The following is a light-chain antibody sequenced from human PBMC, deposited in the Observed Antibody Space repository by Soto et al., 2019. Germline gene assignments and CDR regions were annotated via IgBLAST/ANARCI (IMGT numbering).Light chain of an antibody. Sequence: VLTQSPGTLSLSPGERATLSCRASQSVSSTYLAWYRHKPGQAPRLLIYGASIRAADIPDRFSGSGSGTDFTLTISRLEPEDFAVYYCHHYVSYPHTFGQGTRLEIK. V-gene: IGKV3-20*01. J-gene: IGKJ5*01. CDR3: HHYVSYPHT. CDR1: QSVSSTY. CDR2: GAS.